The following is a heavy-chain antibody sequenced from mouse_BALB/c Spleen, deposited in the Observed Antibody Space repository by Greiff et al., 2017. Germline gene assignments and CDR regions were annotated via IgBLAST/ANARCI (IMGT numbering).Heavy chain of an antibody. CDR2: INPSTGYT. CDR1: GYTFTSYW. CDR3: ASGAYYRYYFDY. Sequence: QVQLKESGAELAKPGASVKMSCKASGYTFTSYWMHWVKQRPGQGLEWIGYINPSTGYTEYNQKFKDKATLTADKSSSTAYMQLSSLTSEDSAVYYCASGAYYRYYFDYWGQGTTLTVSS. J-gene: IGHJ2*01. V-gene: IGHV1-7*01. D-gene: IGHD2-14*01.